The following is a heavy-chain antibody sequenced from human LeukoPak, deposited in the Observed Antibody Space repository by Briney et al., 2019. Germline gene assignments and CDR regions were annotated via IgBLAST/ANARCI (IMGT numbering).Heavy chain of an antibody. CDR1: GGSISSSDYY. D-gene: IGHD3-22*01. CDR3: ARHGAKGRYYYDSSGYYGDAFDI. V-gene: IGHV4-39*01. Sequence: PSETLSLTCTVSGGSISSSDYYWGWIRQPPGKGLEWIGSIYYSGNTYYNPSLKSRVTISIDTSKNQFSLKLSSVTAADTAVYYCARHGAKGRYYYDSSGYYGDAFDIWGQGTMVTVSS. CDR2: IYYSGNT. J-gene: IGHJ3*02.